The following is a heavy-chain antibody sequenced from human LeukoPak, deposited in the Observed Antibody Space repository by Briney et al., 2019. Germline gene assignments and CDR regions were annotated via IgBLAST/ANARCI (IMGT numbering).Heavy chain of an antibody. CDR3: AKSGVVILVRGVLNRFDP. J-gene: IGHJ5*02. D-gene: IGHD3-10*01. CDR1: GFTFSNFA. V-gene: IGHV3-30-3*02. CDR2: ISDDGSKK. Sequence: GGSLRLSCAASGFTFSNFALHWVRQAPGKGLEWVAVISDDGSKKYYADSLKGRFTISRDISKNTLYLQMNSLRAEDTAVYYCAKSGVVILVRGVLNRFDPWGQGTLVTVSS.